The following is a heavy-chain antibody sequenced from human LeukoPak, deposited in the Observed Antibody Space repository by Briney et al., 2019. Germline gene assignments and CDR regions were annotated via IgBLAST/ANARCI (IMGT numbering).Heavy chain of an antibody. Sequence: GGSLRLSCAASGFTFSGSAMHWVRQASGKGLEWVGRIRSKANSYATAYAASVKGRFTISRDDSKNTAYLQMNSLRTEDTAVYYCTLGDGDYVGYWGQGTLVTVSS. CDR2: IRSKANSYAT. D-gene: IGHD3-16*01. V-gene: IGHV3-73*01. CDR1: GFTFSGSA. J-gene: IGHJ4*02. CDR3: TLGDGDYVGY.